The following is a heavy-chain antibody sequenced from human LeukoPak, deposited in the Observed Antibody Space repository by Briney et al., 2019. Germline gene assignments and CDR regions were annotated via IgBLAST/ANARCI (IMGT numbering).Heavy chain of an antibody. Sequence: ASVRVSCKPSGYTFTGYYMHSVRQAPGQGLEWMGWINPNSGGTNYAQKLQGRVTMTRDTSISTAYMELSRLRSDDTAVYYCARDAGKMIVGATSNTNDAFDIWGQGTMVTVSS. CDR1: GYTFTGYY. J-gene: IGHJ3*02. V-gene: IGHV1-2*02. CDR3: ARDAGKMIVGATSNTNDAFDI. D-gene: IGHD1-26*01. CDR2: INPNSGGT.